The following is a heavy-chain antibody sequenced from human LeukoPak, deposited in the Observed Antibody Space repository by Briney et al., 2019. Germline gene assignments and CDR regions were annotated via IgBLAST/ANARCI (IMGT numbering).Heavy chain of an antibody. J-gene: IGHJ2*01. CDR2: ITDSGSGT. V-gene: IGHV3-23*01. D-gene: IGHD1-26*01. CDR1: GFTFSAYA. CDR3: AKNLLGSESFSWYFDL. Sequence: PGGSLRLSCEASGFTFSAYAMTWVRQAPGKGLEWVSSITDSGSGTCYADSVKGRFTMSRDNSKNTLYLRMNSLRAEDTAVYYCAKNLLGSESFSWYFDLWGRGTLVTVSS.